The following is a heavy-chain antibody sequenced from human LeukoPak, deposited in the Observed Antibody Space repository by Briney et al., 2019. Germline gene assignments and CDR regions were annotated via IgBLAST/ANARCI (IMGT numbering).Heavy chain of an antibody. CDR2: IRSKAYGGTT. J-gene: IGHJ4*02. CDR3: TRDRYDILTGYSFDH. CDR1: GFTFGDYA. Sequence: GGSLRLSCTASGFTFGDYAMSWVRQAPGKGLEWVGFIRSKAYGGTTEYAASVKGRFTISRDDSKSIAYLQMNSLKTEDTAVYYCTRDRYDILTGYSFDHWGQGTLVTVSS. V-gene: IGHV3-49*04. D-gene: IGHD3-9*01.